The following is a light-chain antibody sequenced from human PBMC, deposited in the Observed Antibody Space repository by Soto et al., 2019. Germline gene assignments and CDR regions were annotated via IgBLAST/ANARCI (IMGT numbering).Light chain of an antibody. J-gene: IGLJ2*01. CDR2: LNRDGSH. CDR1: SGHSNYA. CDR3: QTWGTGIVI. V-gene: IGLV4-69*01. Sequence: QSVLTQSPSASASLGASVKLTCTLGSGHSNYAIAWHHQQPQRGPRYLMKLNRDGSHSKGDGIPNRFSGPSSVAERYLTISSPQSEDAADSYCQTWGTGIVIFGGGTKLTVL.